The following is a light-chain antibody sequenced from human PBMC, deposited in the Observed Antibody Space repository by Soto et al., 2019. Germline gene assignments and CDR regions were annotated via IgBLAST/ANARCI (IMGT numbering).Light chain of an antibody. Sequence: EIGLTQSPGTLSLSPGERATLSCRASQSISTDYLAWYQQNPGQPPRLLIYGASSRPTGIPDRFSGSGSGTDFTLTISRLQPEDFAVYYCQQYASSPTFGQGTRLEI. CDR1: QSISTDY. J-gene: IGKJ5*01. CDR2: GAS. CDR3: QQYASSPT. V-gene: IGKV3-20*01.